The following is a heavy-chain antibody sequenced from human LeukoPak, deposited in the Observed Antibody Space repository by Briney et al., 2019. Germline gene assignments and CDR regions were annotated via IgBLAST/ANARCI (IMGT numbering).Heavy chain of an antibody. CDR2: INPNSGGT. V-gene: IGHV1-2*02. D-gene: IGHD6-13*01. CDR1: GGTFSSYA. Sequence: ASVKVSCKASGGTFSSYAISWVRQAPGQGLEWMGWINPNSGGTNYAQKFQGRVTMTRDTSISTAYMELSRLRSDDTAVYYCARVSRYGVAAAGTDYWGQGTLVTVSS. J-gene: IGHJ4*02. CDR3: ARVSRYGVAAAGTDY.